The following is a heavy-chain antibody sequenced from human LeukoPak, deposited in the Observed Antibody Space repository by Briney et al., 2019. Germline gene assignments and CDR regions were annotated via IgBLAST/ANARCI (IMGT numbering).Heavy chain of an antibody. D-gene: IGHD3-3*01. CDR2: IYTSGST. J-gene: IGHJ4*02. CDR1: GGSISSYY. Sequence: KASETLSLTCTVSGGSISSYYWSWIRQPAGKGLEWIGRIYTSGSTNYNPSLKSRVTMSVDTSKNQFSLKLSSVTAADSAIYYCARTFDFWSGSPLFDYWGQGTLVTVSS. CDR3: ARTFDFWSGSPLFDY. V-gene: IGHV4-4*07.